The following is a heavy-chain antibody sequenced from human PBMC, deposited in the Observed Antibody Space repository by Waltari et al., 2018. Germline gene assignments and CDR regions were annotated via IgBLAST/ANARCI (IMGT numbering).Heavy chain of an antibody. D-gene: IGHD2-21*01. CDR1: GFTFSDYS. J-gene: IGHJ4*01. Sequence: EVQLVESGGGLVNPGGSLRLSCAASGFTFSDYSMTWVRQAPGKGLEWVSAIRSADYSLDADSMKGRFIISRDNAKNSLYLQMNGLRGEDTAVYYCARVIVYSDSPVCDFWGQGTLVIVSS. V-gene: IGHV3-21*01. CDR2: IRSADYS. CDR3: ARVIVYSDSPVCDF.